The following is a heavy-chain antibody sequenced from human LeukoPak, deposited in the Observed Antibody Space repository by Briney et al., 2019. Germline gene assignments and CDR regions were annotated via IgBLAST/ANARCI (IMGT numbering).Heavy chain of an antibody. J-gene: IGHJ4*02. CDR2: ISYDGSNK. D-gene: IGHD2-2*01. V-gene: IGHV3-30-3*01. CDR3: AREARQLPVYFDY. CDR1: GFTFSSYA. Sequence: PGGSLRLSCAASGFTFSSYAMHWVRQAPGKGLEWVAVISYDGSNKYYADSVKGRFTISRDNSKNTLYLQMNSLRAEDTAVYYCAREARQLPVYFDYWGQGTLVTVSS.